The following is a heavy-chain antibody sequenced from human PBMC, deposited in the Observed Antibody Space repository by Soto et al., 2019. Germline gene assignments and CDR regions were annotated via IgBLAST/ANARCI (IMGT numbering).Heavy chain of an antibody. CDR1: GYTFIDYY. Sequence: ASVKVSCKASGYTFIDYYIHWVRQAPGQGLEGMGWINPNSGGTNYAQKFQGRVTMTRDRSINTAYVELSGLRSDDTAVYYCATLGAGVFDYSGQGSLVIVSS. CDR2: INPNSGGT. CDR3: ATLGAGVFDY. J-gene: IGHJ4*02. V-gene: IGHV1-2*02. D-gene: IGHD3-16*01.